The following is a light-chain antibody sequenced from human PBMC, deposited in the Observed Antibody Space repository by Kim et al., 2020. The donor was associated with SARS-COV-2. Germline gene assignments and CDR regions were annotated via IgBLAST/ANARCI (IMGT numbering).Light chain of an antibody. Sequence: LSPGDRASRSCRASHSVSSSYLAWYQQKPGQAPRLLIYGASSRATGIPDRFSGSGSRTDFTLTISRLEPEDVAVYYCQQYGSSPLTFGGGTKVDIK. V-gene: IGKV3-20*01. CDR3: QQYGSSPLT. CDR2: GAS. J-gene: IGKJ4*01. CDR1: HSVSSSY.